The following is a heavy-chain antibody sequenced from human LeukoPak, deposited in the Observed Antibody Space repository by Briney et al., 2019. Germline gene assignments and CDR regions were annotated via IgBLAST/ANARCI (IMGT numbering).Heavy chain of an antibody. Sequence: GGSLRLSCAASGFTFSDYYMSWIHQAPGKGLEWVSYISSSGSTIYYADSVKGRFTISRDNAKNSLYLQMNSLRAEDTAVYYCARDPYYYDSSGYPWGQGTLVTVSS. D-gene: IGHD3-22*01. CDR3: ARDPYYYDSSGYP. J-gene: IGHJ5*02. V-gene: IGHV3-11*01. CDR2: ISSSGSTI. CDR1: GFTFSDYY.